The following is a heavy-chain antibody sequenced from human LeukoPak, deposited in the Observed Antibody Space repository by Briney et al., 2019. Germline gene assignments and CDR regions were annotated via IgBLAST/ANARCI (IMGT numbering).Heavy chain of an antibody. Sequence: ASVKVSCKASGYTFTGYYMHWVRQAPGQGLEWMGWINPNSGGTNYAQKFQGRVTMTRDTSISTAYMELSRLRSDDTAVYYCARDHGSGSYPYDPWGQGTLVTVSS. V-gene: IGHV1-2*02. CDR1: GYTFTGYY. CDR3: ARDHGSGSYPYDP. D-gene: IGHD3-10*01. CDR2: INPNSGGT. J-gene: IGHJ5*02.